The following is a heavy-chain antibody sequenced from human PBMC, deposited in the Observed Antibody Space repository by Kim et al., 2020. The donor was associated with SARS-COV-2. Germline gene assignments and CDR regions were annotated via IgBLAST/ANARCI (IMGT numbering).Heavy chain of an antibody. CDR2: INHSGST. D-gene: IGHD3-3*01. V-gene: IGHV4-34*01. Sequence: SETLSLTCAVYGGSFSGYYWSWIRQPPGKGLEWIGEINHSGSTNYNPSLKSRVTISVDTSKNQFSLKLSSVTAADTAVYYCARGRSYYDFWSGYYTRVVFDYWVQGTLVTVS. J-gene: IGHJ4*02. CDR1: GGSFSGYY. CDR3: ARGRSYYDFWSGYYTRVVFDY.